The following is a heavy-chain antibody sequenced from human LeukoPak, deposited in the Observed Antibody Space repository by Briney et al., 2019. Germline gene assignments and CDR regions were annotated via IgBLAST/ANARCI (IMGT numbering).Heavy chain of an antibody. CDR1: GFTFSSYE. J-gene: IGHJ4*02. V-gene: IGHV3-48*03. CDR2: ISSSGSTI. Sequence: GGSLRLSCAASGFTFSSYEMNWVRQAPGKGLEWVSYISSSGSTIYYADSVKGRFTISRDNSKNTLYLQMNSLRAEDTAVYYCAKAMHYDILTGYYNKGGGFDYWGQGTLVTVSS. D-gene: IGHD3-9*01. CDR3: AKAMHYDILTGYYNKGGGFDY.